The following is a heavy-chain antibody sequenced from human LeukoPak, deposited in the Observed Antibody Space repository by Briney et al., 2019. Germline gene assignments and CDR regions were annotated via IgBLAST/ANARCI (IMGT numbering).Heavy chain of an antibody. CDR2: IDPSDSYT. CDR1: GYSFTSYW. V-gene: IGHV5-10-1*01. Sequence: GEALQISCQGSGYSFTSYWINWARPMPGKGMEWMGRIDPSDSYTNYSPSFQGHVTISADKSISTAYLQWSSLKASDTAMYYCARDHGGDSDYWGQGTLVTVSS. D-gene: IGHD4-23*01. CDR3: ARDHGGDSDY. J-gene: IGHJ4*02.